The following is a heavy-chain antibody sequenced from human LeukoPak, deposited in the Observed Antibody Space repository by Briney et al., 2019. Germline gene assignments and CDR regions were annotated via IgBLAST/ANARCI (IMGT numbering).Heavy chain of an antibody. CDR3: AKVRWGSGGSCYDY. V-gene: IGHV3-23*01. CDR1: GFTFSSYA. Sequence: GGSLRLSCAASGFTFSSYAMSWVRQAPGKGLEWVSAISGSGGSTYYADSVKGRFTISRDNSMNTLYLQMNSLRAEDTAVYYCAKVRWGSGGSCYDYWGQGTLVTVSS. D-gene: IGHD2-15*01. J-gene: IGHJ4*02. CDR2: ISGSGGST.